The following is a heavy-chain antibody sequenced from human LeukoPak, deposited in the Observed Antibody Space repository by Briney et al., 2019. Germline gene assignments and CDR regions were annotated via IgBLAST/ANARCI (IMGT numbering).Heavy chain of an antibody. J-gene: IGHJ4*02. Sequence: SETLSLTCAVYGGSFSGYYWSWIRQPPGKGLEWIGEINHSGSTNYNPPLKSRVTISVDTSKNQFSLKLSSVTAADTAVYYCARGVRWFPYWGQGTLVTVSS. CDR2: INHSGST. CDR3: ARGVRWFPY. CDR1: GGSFSGYY. V-gene: IGHV4-34*01. D-gene: IGHD3-10*01.